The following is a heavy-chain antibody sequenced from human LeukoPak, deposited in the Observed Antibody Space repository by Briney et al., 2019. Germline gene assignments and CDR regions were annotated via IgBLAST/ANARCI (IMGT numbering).Heavy chain of an antibody. V-gene: IGHV7-4-1*02. CDR1: GYTFTSYA. J-gene: IGHJ4*02. CDR3: ATGPITISSYYYFDY. CDR2: INTNTGNP. D-gene: IGHD3-3*01. Sequence: ASVKVSCKASGYTFTSYAMNCVRQAPGQGLEWMGWINTNTGNPTYAQGFTGRFVFSLDTSVSTAYLQISSLKAEDTAVYYCATGPITISSYYYFDYWGQGTLVTVSS.